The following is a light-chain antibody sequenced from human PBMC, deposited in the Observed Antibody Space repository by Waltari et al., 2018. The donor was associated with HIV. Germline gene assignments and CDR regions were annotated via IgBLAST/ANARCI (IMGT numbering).Light chain of an antibody. J-gene: IGLJ2*01. CDR2: EVS. CDR1: SSDVGSYNL. CDR3: CSYAGSSTV. V-gene: IGLV2-23*02. Sequence: QSALTQPASVSGSPGQPTTISCTGTSSDVGSYNLFSWYQQHPGKAPKLMIYEVSKRPSGVSNRFSGSKSGNTASLTISGLQAEDEADYYCCSYAGSSTVFGGGTKLTVL.